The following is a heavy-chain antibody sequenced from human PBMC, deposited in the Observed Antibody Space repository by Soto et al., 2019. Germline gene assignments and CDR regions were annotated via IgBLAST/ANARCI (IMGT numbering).Heavy chain of an antibody. V-gene: IGHV1-46*03. CDR2: INPSGGST. CDR1: GGTFSSYA. CDR3: ARVRDSSGYYYDGFDY. J-gene: IGHJ4*02. D-gene: IGHD3-22*01. Sequence: ASVKVSCKASGGTFSSYAISWVRQAPGQGLEWMGIINPSGGSTSYAQKFQGRVTMTRDTSTSTVYMELSSLRSEDTAVYYCARVRDSSGYYYDGFDYWGQGTLVTVSS.